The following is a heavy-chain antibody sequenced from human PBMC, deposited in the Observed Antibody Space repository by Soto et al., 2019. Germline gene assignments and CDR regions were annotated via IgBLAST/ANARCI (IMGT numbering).Heavy chain of an antibody. D-gene: IGHD6-6*01. CDR2: IIPIFGTA. CDR3: ARGIAARPPRFDY. J-gene: IGHJ4*02. Sequence: SVKVSCKASGGTFSSYAISWVRQAPGQGLEWMGGIIPIFGTANYAQKFQGRVTITADESTSTAYMELSSLRSEDTAVYYCARGIAARPPRFDYWGQGTLVTVSS. V-gene: IGHV1-69*13. CDR1: GGTFSSYA.